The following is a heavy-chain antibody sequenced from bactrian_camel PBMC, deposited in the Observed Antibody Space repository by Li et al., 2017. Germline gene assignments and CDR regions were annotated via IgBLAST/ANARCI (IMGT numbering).Heavy chain of an antibody. CDR3: VADERVSDDYGLRQKALGADFAY. J-gene: IGHJ6*01. D-gene: IGHD5*01. V-gene: IGHV3S53*01. CDR2: IYSADPNI. Sequence: HVQLVESGGGSVQAGGSLRLSCATSGFPFEKYCMAWYRQGSGKQREGVAAIYSADPNIRYADFVEGRFTISRDNAKNTVYLEMNNLKPEDTAVYYCVADERVSDDYGLRQKALGADFAYWGQGTQVTVS. CDR1: GFPFEKYC.